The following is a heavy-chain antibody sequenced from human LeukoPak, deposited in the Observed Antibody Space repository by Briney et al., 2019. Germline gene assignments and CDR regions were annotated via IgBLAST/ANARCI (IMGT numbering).Heavy chain of an antibody. J-gene: IGHJ4*02. CDR2: IRQDGSEK. CDR3: ARDTYDSSGYYAHLDY. Sequence: GGSLRLSCAASGFTFSSYWMSWVRQAPGKGLEWVANIRQDGSEKYYVDSVKGRFTISRDNAKNSLYLQMSSLRAEDTAVYYCARDTYDSSGYYAHLDYWGQGALVTVSS. D-gene: IGHD3-22*01. V-gene: IGHV3-7*01. CDR1: GFTFSSYW.